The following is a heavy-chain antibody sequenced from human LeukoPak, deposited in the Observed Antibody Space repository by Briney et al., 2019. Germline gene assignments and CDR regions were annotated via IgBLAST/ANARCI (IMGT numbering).Heavy chain of an antibody. Sequence: ASVKVSCKASRYTFTGYYIYWVRQAPGRGLEWMGWINPISDGTKYTEKFQCRVNMTRDTSISTAYMEVRRLRSDETAVYYCARAPPYNILTGYRLFDYWGQGTLVTVSS. V-gene: IGHV1-2*02. D-gene: IGHD3-9*01. CDR2: INPISDGT. J-gene: IGHJ4*02. CDR1: RYTFTGYY. CDR3: ARAPPYNILTGYRLFDY.